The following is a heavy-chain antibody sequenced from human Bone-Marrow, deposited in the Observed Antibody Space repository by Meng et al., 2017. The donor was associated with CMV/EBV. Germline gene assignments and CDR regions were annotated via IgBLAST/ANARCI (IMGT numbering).Heavy chain of an antibody. CDR2: INSDGSVR. CDR3: TRDSNYAFHI. V-gene: IGHV3-74*01. J-gene: IGHJ3*02. Sequence: GESLKISCAASGFTFSSFWMHWVRQGPGKGLVWVSHINSDGSVRSYVDSVKGRFTISRDNAKNTLFLEMNSLRAEDTALYYCTRDSNYAFHIWGQGTMVTVSS. CDR1: GFTFSSFW. D-gene: IGHD4/OR15-4a*01.